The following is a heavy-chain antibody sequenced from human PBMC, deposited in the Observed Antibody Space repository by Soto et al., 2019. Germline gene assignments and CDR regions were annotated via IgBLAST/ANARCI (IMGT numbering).Heavy chain of an antibody. D-gene: IGHD1-26*01. J-gene: IGHJ5*02. Sequence: QVQLVQSGAEVKKPGASVKVSCKASGYTFTSYGISWVRQAPGQRLEWMGWISAYNGNTNYAQKLQGRVTMTTDTTSSAAYMGTGSLSSDDTAVYYCVRASRVLPPGRYDPWGQGTLVTVSS. CDR3: VRASRVLPPGRYDP. CDR2: ISAYNGNT. V-gene: IGHV1-18*01. CDR1: GYTFTSYG.